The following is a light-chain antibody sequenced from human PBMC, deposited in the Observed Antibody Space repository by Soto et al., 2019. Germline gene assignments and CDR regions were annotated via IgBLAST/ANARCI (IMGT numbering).Light chain of an antibody. CDR2: MAS. Sequence: DIQMTQSPSTLSASLGDRVTITCRASQSISSWLAWYQQKPGKAPKLLIYMASSLESEVPSRFSGSGSGTEFTLTISSLQPDDFATYYCQQYNSYSRFGQGTRLEIK. CDR3: QQYNSYSR. CDR1: QSISSW. V-gene: IGKV1-5*03. J-gene: IGKJ5*01.